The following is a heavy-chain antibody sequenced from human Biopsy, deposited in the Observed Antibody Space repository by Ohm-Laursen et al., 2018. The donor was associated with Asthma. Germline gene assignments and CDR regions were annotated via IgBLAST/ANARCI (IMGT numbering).Heavy chain of an antibody. CDR2: ISYDGREK. CDR1: GFAFGNYA. CDR3: AKDRFDGSVTSHYYYYGIDV. D-gene: IGHD3-10*01. V-gene: IGHV3-30*18. J-gene: IGHJ6*02. Sequence: LSLTCAASGFAFGNYAMYWVRQAPGKGPEWVALISYDGREKAYVDSVKGRFTISRDNFRNTLYVEMSSLRPEDSATYYCAKDRFDGSVTSHYYYYGIDVWGQGTAVTVSS.